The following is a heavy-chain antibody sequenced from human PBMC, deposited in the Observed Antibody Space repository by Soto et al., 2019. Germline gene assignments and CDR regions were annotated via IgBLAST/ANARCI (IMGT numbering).Heavy chain of an antibody. V-gene: IGHV3-64*01. CDR3: ARVADCSSTSCYEYYYYYYMDV. Sequence: GGSLKLSCAASGFTSSSYAMHWVRQAPGKGLEYVSAISSNGGSTYYANSVKGRFTISRDNSKNTLYLQMGSLRAEDMAVYYCARVADCSSTSCYEYYYYYYMDVWGKGTTVTVSS. J-gene: IGHJ6*03. CDR2: ISSNGGST. D-gene: IGHD2-2*01. CDR1: GFTSSSYA.